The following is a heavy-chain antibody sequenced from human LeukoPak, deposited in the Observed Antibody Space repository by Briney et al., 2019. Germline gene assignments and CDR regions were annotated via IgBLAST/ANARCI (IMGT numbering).Heavy chain of an antibody. D-gene: IGHD4-17*01. CDR3: ARDVHGDYGSGWFDP. Sequence: SVKVSCKTSGGTFNNSAISWVRQAPGQGLEWLGGIMPLFGTAGYAQKCQGRVTITKDESTRTVYLELPSLTSDDTAVYYCARDVHGDYGSGWFDPWGQGTLVSVSS. CDR2: IMPLFGTA. V-gene: IGHV1-69*05. CDR1: GGTFNNSA. J-gene: IGHJ5*02.